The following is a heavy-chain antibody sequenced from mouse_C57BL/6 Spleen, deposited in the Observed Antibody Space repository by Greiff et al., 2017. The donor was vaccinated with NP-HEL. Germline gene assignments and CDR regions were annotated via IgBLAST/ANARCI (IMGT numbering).Heavy chain of an antibody. CDR1: GYTFTSYG. CDR3: ASGPAWFAY. V-gene: IGHV1-81*01. D-gene: IGHD3-1*01. CDR2: IYPRSGNT. Sequence: VQLQQSGAELARPGASVKLSCKASGYTFTSYGISWVKQRTGQGLEWIGEIYPRSGNTYYNEKFKGKATLTADKSSSTAYMELRSLTSEDSAVYVCASGPAWFAYWGQGTLVTVSA. J-gene: IGHJ3*01.